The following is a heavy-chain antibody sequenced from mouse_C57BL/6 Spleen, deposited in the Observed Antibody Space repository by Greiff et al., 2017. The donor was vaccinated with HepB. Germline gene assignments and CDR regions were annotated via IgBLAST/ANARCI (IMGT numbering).Heavy chain of an antibody. J-gene: IGHJ2*01. V-gene: IGHV14-4*01. CDR2: IDPENGDT. CDR1: GFNIKDDY. Sequence: EVQLQQSGAELVRPGASVKLSCTASGFNIKDDYMHWVKQRPEQGLEWIGWIDPENGDTEYASKFQGKATITADTSSNTAYLQLSSLTSEDTAVYYCTTRGSTMVTTFDYWGQGATLTVSS. CDR3: TTRGSTMVTTFDY. D-gene: IGHD2-2*01.